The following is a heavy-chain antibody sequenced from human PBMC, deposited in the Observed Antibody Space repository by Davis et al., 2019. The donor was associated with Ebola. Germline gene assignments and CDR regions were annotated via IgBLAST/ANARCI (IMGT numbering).Heavy chain of an antibody. Sequence: ASVKVSCKASGYTFTSYGISWVRQAPGQGLEWMGWVSAYNGNTNYAQKLQGRVTMTTDTSTSTAYMELRSMRSDDTAVYYCARDGIGGSSYYYYGMDVWGKGTTVTVSS. CDR3: ARDGIGGSSYYYYGMDV. D-gene: IGHD2-15*01. CDR1: GYTFTSYG. V-gene: IGHV1-18*01. J-gene: IGHJ6*04. CDR2: VSAYNGNT.